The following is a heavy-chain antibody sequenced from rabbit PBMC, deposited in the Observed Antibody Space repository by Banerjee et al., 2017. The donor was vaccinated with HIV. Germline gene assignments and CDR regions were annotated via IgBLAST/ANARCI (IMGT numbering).Heavy chain of an antibody. CDR1: GFSFSDKYV. Sequence: QEQLEESGGDLVKPGRSLTLTCTASGFSFSDKYVMCWVRQAPGKGLEWIGCINTSSGNTVYASWAKGRFTISKTSSTTVTLQMTSLTAADTATYFCARDIWPANGYLELWGQGTLVHRL. V-gene: IGHV1S45*01. J-gene: IGHJ3*01. D-gene: IGHD1-1*01. CDR3: ARDIWPANGYLEL. CDR2: INTSSGNT.